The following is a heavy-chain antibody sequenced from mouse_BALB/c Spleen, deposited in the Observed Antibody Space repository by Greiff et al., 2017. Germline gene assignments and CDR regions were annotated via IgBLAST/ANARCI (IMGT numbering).Heavy chain of an antibody. J-gene: IGHJ1*01. CDR1: GYTFTSYW. Sequence: VQLQQSGAELARPGASVKLSCKASGYTFTSYWMQWVKQRPGQGLEWIGAIYPGDGDTRYTQKFKGKATLTADKSSSTAYMQLSSLASEDSAVYYCARSAGYYGYLYWYFDVWGAGTTVTVSS. CDR3: ARSAGYYGYLYWYFDV. D-gene: IGHD2-2*01. CDR2: IYPGDGDT. V-gene: IGHV1-87*01.